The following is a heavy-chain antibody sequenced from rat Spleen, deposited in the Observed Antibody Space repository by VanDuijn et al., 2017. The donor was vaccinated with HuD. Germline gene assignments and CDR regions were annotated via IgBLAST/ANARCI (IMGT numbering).Heavy chain of an antibody. J-gene: IGHJ2*01. D-gene: IGHD1-7*01. Sequence: QVQLKESGPGLVQPSQTLSLTCTVSGFSLTSYNVHWVRQPTGKGLEWMGVIWTGGSTDYNSALKSRLSISRDTSKSQVFLKMNSLQTEDIATYYCARGTLRVSPFDYWGQGVMVTVSS. CDR1: GFSLTSYN. CDR2: IWTGGST. CDR3: ARGTLRVSPFDY. V-gene: IGHV2-30*01.